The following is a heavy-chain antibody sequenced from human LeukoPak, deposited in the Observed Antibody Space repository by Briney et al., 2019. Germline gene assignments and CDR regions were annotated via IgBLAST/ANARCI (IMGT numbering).Heavy chain of an antibody. J-gene: IGHJ5*02. CDR2: IKSKTDGGTT. Sequence: GGSLRLSCAASGFTFSNAWMSWLRRAPGKGLEWVGRIKSKTDGGTTDYAAPVKGRFTISRDDSKNTLYLQMNSLKTEVTAVYYCTTAVRFGTGVDPWGQGTLLTVSS. CDR1: GFTFSNAW. D-gene: IGHD3-3*01. CDR3: TTAVRFGTGVDP. V-gene: IGHV3-15*01.